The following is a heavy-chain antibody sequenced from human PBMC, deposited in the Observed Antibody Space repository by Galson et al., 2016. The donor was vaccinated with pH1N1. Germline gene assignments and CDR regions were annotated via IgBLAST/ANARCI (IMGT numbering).Heavy chain of an antibody. J-gene: IGHJ4*02. D-gene: IGHD4-23*01. Sequence: QSGAEVKKSGESLKISCEASGYTFTDYWIGWVRQTPGTGLEWIGIIYPRDSDTRYRPSFQGHVTFSADESISSAYLQWSSLKASDSGIYYCAREDPRGVYSHWGQGTLVTVSS. V-gene: IGHV5-51*01. CDR3: AREDPRGVYSH. CDR1: GYTFTDYW. CDR2: IYPRDSDT.